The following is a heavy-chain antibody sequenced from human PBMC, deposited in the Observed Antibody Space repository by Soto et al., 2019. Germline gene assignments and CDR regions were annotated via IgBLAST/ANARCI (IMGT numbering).Heavy chain of an antibody. CDR1: GGSISSYY. V-gene: IGHV4-59*01. CDR2: IYYSGST. J-gene: IGHJ6*02. D-gene: IGHD6-13*01. CDR3: ASGPYSSSWYGGMDV. Sequence: PSETLSLTCTVSGGSISSYYWSWIRQPPGKGLEWIGYIYYSGSTNYNPSLKSRVTISVDTSKNQFSLKLSSVTAADTAVYYCASGPYSSSWYGGMDVWGHGTTVTVSS.